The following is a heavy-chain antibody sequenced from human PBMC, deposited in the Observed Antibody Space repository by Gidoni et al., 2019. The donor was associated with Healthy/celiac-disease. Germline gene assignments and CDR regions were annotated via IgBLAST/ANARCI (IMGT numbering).Heavy chain of an antibody. CDR3: AKDVSRYSSSWYDSPDYYYYGMDV. D-gene: IGHD6-13*01. CDR2: ISYDGSNK. V-gene: IGHV3-30*18. J-gene: IGHJ6*02. CDR1: GFTFSSSG. Sequence: QVQLVESGGGVVQPGRSLRLSCAAAGFTFSSSGMHWVRQAPGKGLEWVAVISYDGSNKYYADSVKGRFTISRDNSKNTLYLQMNSLRAEDTAVYYCAKDVSRYSSSWYDSPDYYYYGMDVWGQGTTVTVSS.